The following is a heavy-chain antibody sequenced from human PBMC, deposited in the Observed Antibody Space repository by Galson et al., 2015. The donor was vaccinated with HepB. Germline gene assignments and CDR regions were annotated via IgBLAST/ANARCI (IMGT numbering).Heavy chain of an antibody. V-gene: IGHV4-61*01. CDR3: ATYCTKASCLHFSYYGMGV. Sequence: SETLSLTCTVSGDSVTSSNYYWTWIRQSPGQGLEWIANIYYTGSTNYNPSLKSRVTISVDTSKNQFSLKLNSVTAADTAVYYCATYCTKASCLHFSYYGMGVWGQGTTVSVSS. CDR2: IYYTGST. D-gene: IGHD2-8*01. J-gene: IGHJ6*02. CDR1: GDSVTSSNYY.